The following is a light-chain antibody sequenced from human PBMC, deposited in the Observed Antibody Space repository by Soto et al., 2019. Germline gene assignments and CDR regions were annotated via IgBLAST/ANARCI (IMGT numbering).Light chain of an antibody. V-gene: IGKV3-11*01. CDR3: QQRSNWLT. CDR2: DAS. CDR1: QSVSSY. Sequence: EIVLTQSPATLSLSPGERATLSCRASQSVSSYLAWYQQKPGQAPSLLIYDASNRATGIPARFSGSGSGTDFPLTISSLEPEDFAVYYCQQRSNWLTFGGGTKVDIK. J-gene: IGKJ4*01.